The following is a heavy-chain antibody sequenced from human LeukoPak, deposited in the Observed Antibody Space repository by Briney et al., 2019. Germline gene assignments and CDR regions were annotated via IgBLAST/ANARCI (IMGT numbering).Heavy chain of an antibody. V-gene: IGHV4-38-2*01. CDR2: IYHSGST. J-gene: IGHJ4*02. CDR1: GYSISSGYY. CDR3: AGTYYDFWSGPDY. Sequence: PSETLSFTCAVSGYSISSGYYWGWIRRPPGKGLEWIGSIYHSGSTYYNPSLKSRVTISVDTSKNQFSLKLSSVTAADTAVYYCAGTYYDFWSGPDYWGQGTLVTVSS. D-gene: IGHD3-3*01.